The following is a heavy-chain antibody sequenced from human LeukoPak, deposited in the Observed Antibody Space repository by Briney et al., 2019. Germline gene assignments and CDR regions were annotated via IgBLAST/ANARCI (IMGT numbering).Heavy chain of an antibody. CDR2: IKSKTDGGTA. D-gene: IGHD3-3*01. Sequence: GGSLRLSCAASGFTFSNAWMTWVRQAPGKGLEWVGRIKSKTDGGTAESIAPVKGRFIFSRDDSKNTLYLDMNSLKSEDTAVYYCSTDSPIFHWGQGTLVTVFS. J-gene: IGHJ4*02. CDR1: GFTFSNAW. CDR3: STDSPIFH. V-gene: IGHV3-15*01.